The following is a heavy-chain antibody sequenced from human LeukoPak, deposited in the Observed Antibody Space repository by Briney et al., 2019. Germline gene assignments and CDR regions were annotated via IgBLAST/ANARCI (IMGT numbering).Heavy chain of an antibody. CDR1: GFTVSSNY. CDR3: ATTLGYYYMDV. D-gene: IGHD2-15*01. V-gene: IGHV3-53*01. Sequence: GGSLRLSCAASGFTVSSNYMSWVRQAPGKGLEWVSVIYSGGSTYYADSVKGRFTISRDNSKNTLYLQINSLRAEDTAVYYCATTLGYYYMDVWGKGTTVTVSS. CDR2: IYSGGST. J-gene: IGHJ6*03.